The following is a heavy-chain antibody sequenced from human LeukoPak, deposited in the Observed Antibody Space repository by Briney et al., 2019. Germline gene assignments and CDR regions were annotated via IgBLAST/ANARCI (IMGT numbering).Heavy chain of an antibody. J-gene: IGHJ4*02. CDR3: AREGSSGWLFDY. D-gene: IGHD6-19*01. V-gene: IGHV4-4*07. CDR2: IYTSGTT. CDR1: GGSISSYY. Sequence: SETLSLTCTVSGGSISSYYWSWIRQPAGKGLEWIGRIYTSGTTNYNPSLKSRVTMSVDTSKNQFSLKLSSVTAADTAVYYCAREGSSGWLFDYWGQGTLVTVSS.